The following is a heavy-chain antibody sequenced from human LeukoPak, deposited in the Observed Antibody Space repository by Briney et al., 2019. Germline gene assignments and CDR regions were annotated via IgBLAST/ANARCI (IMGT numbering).Heavy chain of an antibody. CDR1: GYTFTSYS. CDR3: AVAATRSYFDY. CDR2: INPSGGST. Sequence: ASVKVSCKASGYTFTSYSMHWVRQAPGQGLEWMGIINPSGGSTSYAQKFQGRVTMTRDMSTSTVYMELSSLRSEDTAVYYCAVAATRSYFDYWGQGTLVTVSS. D-gene: IGHD2-15*01. J-gene: IGHJ4*02. V-gene: IGHV1-46*01.